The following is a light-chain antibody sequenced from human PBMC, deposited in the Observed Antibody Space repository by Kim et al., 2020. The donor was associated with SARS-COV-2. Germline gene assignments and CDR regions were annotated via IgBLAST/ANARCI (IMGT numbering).Light chain of an antibody. Sequence: ALGQTVRITCQGDRLRTFYASWYQQKPGQAPVLVIYGKNNRPSGIPDRFSGSSSGNTASLTITGAQAEDEADYYCNCRDSSGNHVVFGGGTKLTVL. J-gene: IGLJ2*01. CDR2: GKN. V-gene: IGLV3-19*01. CDR3: NCRDSSGNHVV. CDR1: RLRTFY.